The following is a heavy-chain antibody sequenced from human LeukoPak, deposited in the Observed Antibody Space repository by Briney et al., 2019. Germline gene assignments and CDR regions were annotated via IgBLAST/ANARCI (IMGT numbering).Heavy chain of an antibody. CDR1: GGSISSYY. J-gene: IGHJ3*02. CDR3: ARSFTHYYGSGSYPDAFDI. Sequence: SETLSLTCTVSGGSISSYYWSWIRQPPRKGLEWIGYIYYSGSTNYNPSLKSRVTISVDTSKNQFSLKLSSVTAADTAVYYCARSFTHYYGSGSYPDAFDIWGQGTMVTVSS. V-gene: IGHV4-59*01. D-gene: IGHD3-10*01. CDR2: IYYSGST.